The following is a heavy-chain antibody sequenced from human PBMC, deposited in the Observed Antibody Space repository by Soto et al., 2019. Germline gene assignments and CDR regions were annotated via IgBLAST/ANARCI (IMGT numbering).Heavy chain of an antibody. Sequence: GGSLRLSCAASGFTFSSYGMHWVRQAPGKGLEWVAVIWYDGSNKYYADSVKGRFTISRDNSKNTLYLQMNSLRAEDTAVYYCARVSCSSTSCYRPPDYWGQGTLVTVSS. CDR2: IWYDGSNK. V-gene: IGHV3-30*19. CDR3: ARVSCSSTSCYRPPDY. CDR1: GFTFSSYG. D-gene: IGHD2-2*02. J-gene: IGHJ4*02.